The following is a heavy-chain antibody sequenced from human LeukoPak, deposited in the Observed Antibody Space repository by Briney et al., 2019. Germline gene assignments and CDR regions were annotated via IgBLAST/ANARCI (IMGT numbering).Heavy chain of an antibody. CDR1: GFTVSSNY. V-gene: IGHV3-66*02. J-gene: IGHJ3*02. Sequence: GGSLRFSCAASGFTVSSNYMSWVRQAPGKGLEWVSITYTGGTTNYADSVKGRFTISRDTSKNTLYLQMKSLRAGDTAVYYCARGGISDSWSEGAFDIWGQGTMVTVSS. CDR3: ARGGISDSWSEGAFDI. CDR2: TYTGGTT. D-gene: IGHD6-13*01.